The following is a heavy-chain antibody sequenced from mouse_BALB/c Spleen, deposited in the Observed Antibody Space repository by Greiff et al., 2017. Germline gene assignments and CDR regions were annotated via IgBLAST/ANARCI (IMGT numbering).Heavy chain of an antibody. Sequence: EVKLVESGPELVKPGASVKISCKASGYSFTGYYMHWVKQSHVKSLEWIGRINPYNGATSYNQNFKDKASLTVDKSSSTAYMELHSLTSEDSAVYYCARKAVVADYYAMDYWGQGTSVTVSS. V-gene: IGHV1-31*01. CDR1: GYSFTGYY. D-gene: IGHD1-1*01. J-gene: IGHJ4*01. CDR2: INPYNGAT. CDR3: ARKAVVADYYAMDY.